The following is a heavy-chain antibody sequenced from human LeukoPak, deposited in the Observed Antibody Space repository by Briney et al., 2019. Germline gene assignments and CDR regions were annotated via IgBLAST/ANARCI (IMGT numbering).Heavy chain of an antibody. J-gene: IGHJ4*02. CDR1: GLIVSSDY. CDR3: VRLLPASRHYFDY. D-gene: IGHD6-6*01. CDR2: IYGGGAT. V-gene: IGHV3-53*01. Sequence: GGSLRLSCAASGLIVSSDYLAWVRQAPGKGLEWISVIYGGGATYYADSVRGRFTISRDNSKNELFHQMNSLRVEDTAVYHCVRLLPASRHYFDYWGQGTLVTVSS.